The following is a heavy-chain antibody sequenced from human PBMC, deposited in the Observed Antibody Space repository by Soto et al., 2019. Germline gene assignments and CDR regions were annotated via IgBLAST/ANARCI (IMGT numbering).Heavy chain of an antibody. J-gene: IGHJ4*02. CDR1: GFTFSSYA. CDR3: ATDISTIFGVVGFDY. V-gene: IGHV3-30-3*01. CDR2: ISYDGSKK. D-gene: IGHD3-3*01. Sequence: QVQLVESGGGVVQPGRSLRLSCAASGFTFSSYAMHWVRQAPGKGPEWVAVISYDGSKKYYADSVKGRFTISRDNSKNILHRQMNSLRAEFTALYYCATDISTIFGVVGFDYWGQGTLVTVSS.